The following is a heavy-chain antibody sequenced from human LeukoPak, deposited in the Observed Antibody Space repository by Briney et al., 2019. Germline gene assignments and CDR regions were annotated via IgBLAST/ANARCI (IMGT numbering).Heavy chain of an antibody. CDR2: IYYSGST. CDR1: GDSISSYY. J-gene: IGHJ4*02. V-gene: IGHV4-59*12. D-gene: IGHD7-27*01. Sequence: PSETLSLTCTVSGDSISSYYWSCIRQPPGKGLEWIGYIYYSGSTNYSPSLKSRVTISVDTPKNQFPLKLSSVTAAEPGVFYGAMNWGTGRTLDYWGQGTLVTVSS. CDR3: AMNWGTGRTLDY.